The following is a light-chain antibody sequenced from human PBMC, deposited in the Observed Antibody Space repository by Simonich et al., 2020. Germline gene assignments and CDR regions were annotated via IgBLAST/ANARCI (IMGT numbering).Light chain of an antibody. V-gene: IGKV3-15*01. J-gene: IGKJ1*01. CDR3: QQYNNWPPWT. CDR1: QRVSIN. CDR2: VAS. Sequence: EIVMTQSPAPLSVSPGERATLSCRASQRVSINLAWYQQKPGQAPRLLIYVASTRATGIPARFSGSGSGTEFTLTISSLQSKDFAVDYCQQYNNWPPWTFGQGTKVEIK.